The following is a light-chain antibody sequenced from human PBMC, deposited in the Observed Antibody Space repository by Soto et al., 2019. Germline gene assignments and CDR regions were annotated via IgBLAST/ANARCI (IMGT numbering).Light chain of an antibody. CDR2: FKSDGSH. CDR1: SGHNSYT. CDR3: QTWGTGIVV. J-gene: IGLJ2*01. V-gene: IGLV4-69*01. Sequence: QPVLTQSPSASASLGASVKLTCTLSSGHNSYTIAWHQQQPEKGPRFLMKFKSDGSHIKGDGIPDRFSGSSSGAERYLTISSLQSEDEADYYCQTWGTGIVVFGGGTKLTVL.